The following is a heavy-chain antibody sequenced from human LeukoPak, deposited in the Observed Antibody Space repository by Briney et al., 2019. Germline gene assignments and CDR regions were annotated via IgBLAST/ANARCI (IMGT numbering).Heavy chain of an antibody. CDR3: ARDRPTGASRVFVVQ. CDR1: GFTFSTYW. D-gene: IGHD2-15*01. V-gene: IGHV3-74*01. Sequence: GGSLRLSCAASGFTFSTYWMHWVRQAPGKGLVWVSRIKSDGSTNYADSVKGRFTISRDNTKNSLYLLMNNLRAEDTAIYYCARDRPTGASRVFVVQWGQGTPVTVSS. J-gene: IGHJ4*02. CDR2: IKSDGST.